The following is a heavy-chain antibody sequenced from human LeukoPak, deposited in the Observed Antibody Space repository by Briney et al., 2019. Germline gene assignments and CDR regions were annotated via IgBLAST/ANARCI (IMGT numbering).Heavy chain of an antibody. V-gene: IGHV4-34*01. CDR1: GGTFSGYY. CDR2: INQGGST. Sequence: KPSGTLSLTCAVYGGTFSGYYWSWIRQPPGKGLEWIGEINQGGSTNYNPSLKRRVTISVDTSKNQFSLKLRSVTGADTAVYYSARGGGSGLYNYDTSAYIGYWGQGTLVTVSS. CDR3: ARGGGSGLYNYDTSAYIGY. D-gene: IGHD3-22*01. J-gene: IGHJ4*02.